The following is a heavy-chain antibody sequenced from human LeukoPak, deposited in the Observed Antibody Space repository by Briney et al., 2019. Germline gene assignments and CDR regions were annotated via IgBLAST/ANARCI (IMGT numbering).Heavy chain of an antibody. D-gene: IGHD6-19*01. CDR1: GGSISSSPYY. J-gene: IGHJ5*02. Sequence: SETLSLTCTVSGGSISSSPYYWGWIRQPPGKGLEWIGEIYHSGSTNYNPSLKSRVTISVDTSKNQFSLKLSSVTAADTAVYYCARRYSSGWYIWFDPWGQGTLVTVSS. CDR3: ARRYSSGWYIWFDP. CDR2: IYHSGST. V-gene: IGHV4-39*07.